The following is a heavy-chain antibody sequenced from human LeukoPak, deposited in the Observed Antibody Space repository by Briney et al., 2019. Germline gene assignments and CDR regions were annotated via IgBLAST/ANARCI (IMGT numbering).Heavy chain of an antibody. V-gene: IGHV3-49*03. CDR1: GFTFGDYA. J-gene: IGHJ4*02. CDR3: TRDRDEGHSSSWYSTGY. Sequence: GGSLRLSCTASGFTFGDYAMSWFRQAPGKGLEWVGFIRSKAYGGTTEYAASVKGRFTISRDDSKSIAYLQMNSLKTEDTAVYYCTRDRDEGHSSSWYSTGYWGQGTLVTVSS. CDR2: IRSKAYGGTT. D-gene: IGHD6-13*01.